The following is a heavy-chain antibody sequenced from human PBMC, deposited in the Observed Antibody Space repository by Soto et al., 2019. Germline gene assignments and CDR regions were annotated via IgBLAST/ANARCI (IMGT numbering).Heavy chain of an antibody. Sequence: GGSLRLSCAASGFTFSSYAMSWVRQAPGKGLEWVSAISGSGGSTYYADSVKGRFTISRDNSKNTLYLQMNSLRAEDTAVHYCAKTLPGITIFGVGSDGMDVWGQGTTVTVSS. V-gene: IGHV3-23*01. CDR3: AKTLPGITIFGVGSDGMDV. J-gene: IGHJ6*02. CDR1: GFTFSSYA. D-gene: IGHD3-3*01. CDR2: ISGSGGST.